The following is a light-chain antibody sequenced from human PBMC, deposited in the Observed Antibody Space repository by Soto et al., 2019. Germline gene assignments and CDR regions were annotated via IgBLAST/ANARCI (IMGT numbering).Light chain of an antibody. V-gene: IGKV1-17*01. CDR1: QDIRND. Sequence: DIQMTQSPSSLSASVGDRVTITCRASQDIRNDLGWYQQKPGKAPKRLIYAASSLQSGVPSRFSGSVSGTEFTLTISSLRPEEYATYIGLPHNYYPPTFGQGTKVEI. CDR2: AAS. CDR3: LPHNYYPPT. J-gene: IGKJ1*01.